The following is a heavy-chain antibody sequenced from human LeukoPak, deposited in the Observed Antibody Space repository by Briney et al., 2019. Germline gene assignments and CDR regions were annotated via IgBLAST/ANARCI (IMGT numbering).Heavy chain of an antibody. CDR1: GFTFSSYA. J-gene: IGHJ4*02. D-gene: IGHD3-10*01. Sequence: GGSLRLSCAASGFTFSSYAMHWVRQAPGKGLEWVAVISYDGSNKYYADSVKGRFTISRDNSKNTLYLQMNSLRAEDTAVYYCASGNPPQYYYDSGGGQGTLVTVS. CDR2: ISYDGSNK. V-gene: IGHV3-30-3*01. CDR3: ASGNPPQYYYDSG.